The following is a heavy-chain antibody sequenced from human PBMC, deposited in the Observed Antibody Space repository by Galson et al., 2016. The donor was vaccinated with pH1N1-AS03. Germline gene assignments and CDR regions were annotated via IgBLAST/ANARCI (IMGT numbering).Heavy chain of an antibody. CDR3: ASEHLGAGPAFDY. Sequence: CAISGDSVSSNTSAWNWIRRSRSRGLEWLGRTYYRSRWYNDYAVLVTSRITITPDTSKNPLSLQLKFVTPGDTALYYCASEHLGAGPAFDYWGQGTLVTVSS. J-gene: IGHJ4*02. D-gene: IGHD1-26*01. CDR1: GDSVSSNTSA. CDR2: TYYRSRWYN. V-gene: IGHV6-1*01.